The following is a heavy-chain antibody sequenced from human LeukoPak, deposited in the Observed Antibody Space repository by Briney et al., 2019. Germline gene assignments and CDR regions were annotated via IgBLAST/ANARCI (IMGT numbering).Heavy chain of an antibody. CDR1: GFTFNSYG. D-gene: IGHD5-24*01. CDR2: ISYDGSNK. V-gene: IGHV3-30*03. CDR3: ATAPGYKADY. J-gene: IGHJ4*02. Sequence: PGRSLRLSCAASGFTFNSYGMHWVRQAPGKGLEWVAVISYDGSNKYYADSVKGRFTISRDNSKNTLYLQMNSLRAEDTAVYYCATAPGYKADYWGQGTLVTVSS.